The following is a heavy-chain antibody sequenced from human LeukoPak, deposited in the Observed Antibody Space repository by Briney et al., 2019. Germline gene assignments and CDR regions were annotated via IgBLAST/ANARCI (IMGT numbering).Heavy chain of an antibody. CDR2: VYYSGST. CDR1: GGSVRSDSYY. J-gene: IGHJ4*02. Sequence: SETLSLTCTVSGGSVRSDSYYWSWIRQPPGKGLEWIGYVYYSGSTNYNPSLKSRVTISVDTSKNQFSLKLSSVTAADAAVYYCARGDSGPLDYWGQGTLVTVSS. V-gene: IGHV4-61*01. CDR3: ARGDSGPLDY. D-gene: IGHD2-21*02.